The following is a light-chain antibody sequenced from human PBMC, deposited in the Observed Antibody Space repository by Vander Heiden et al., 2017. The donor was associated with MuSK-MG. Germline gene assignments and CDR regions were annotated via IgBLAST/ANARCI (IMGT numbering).Light chain of an antibody. CDR1: KLGDKY. J-gene: IGLJ3*02. V-gene: IGLV3-1*01. Sequence: SYALPQPPSVSVSPGQTASITCSGDKLGDKYACWYQQKPGQSPVLVIYQDTKRAAGSPERFSGSNSGNTATLTISGTQARDEGDYYCQAWASSTVVFGGGTKLTVL. CDR2: QDT. CDR3: QAWASSTVV.